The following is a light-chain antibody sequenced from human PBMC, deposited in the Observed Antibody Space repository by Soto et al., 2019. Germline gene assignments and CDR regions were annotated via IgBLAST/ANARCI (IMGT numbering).Light chain of an antibody. CDR2: STD. CDR3: SAWDDSLSGPV. V-gene: IGLV1-47*02. Sequence: QSVLTQPPSASGTPGQRVTISCSGSTSNIGTNYIYWYQQLPGTAPKLVVYSTDRRPSGVPGRFSGSKAGTSAFLDITGLRSEDEANYYCSAWDDSLSGPVFGGGTKLTVL. J-gene: IGLJ2*01. CDR1: TSNIGTNY.